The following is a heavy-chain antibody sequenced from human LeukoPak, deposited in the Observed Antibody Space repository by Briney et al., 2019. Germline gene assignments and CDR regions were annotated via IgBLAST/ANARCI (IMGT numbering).Heavy chain of an antibody. CDR1: GGSISSSSYY. J-gene: IGHJ4*02. V-gene: IGHV4-39*01. CDR2: IYYSGST. Sequence: SETLSLTCTVSGGSISSSSYYWGWIRQPPGKGLEWIGSIYYSGSTYYNPSLKSRVTISVDTSKNQFSLRLSSVTAADTAVYYCARRDRVWTTVRRGYFDYWGQGTLVTVSS. CDR3: ARRDRVWTTVRRGYFDY. D-gene: IGHD4-17*01.